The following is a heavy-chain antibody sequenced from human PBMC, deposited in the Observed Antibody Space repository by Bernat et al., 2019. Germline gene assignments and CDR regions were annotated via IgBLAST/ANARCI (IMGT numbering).Heavy chain of an antibody. CDR1: GFTFNDYS. CDR2: ISWDGRKI. D-gene: IGHD6-19*01. CDR3: AKAPYRDGGWYVDH. V-gene: IGHV3-43*01. Sequence: EVQLTESGGVVLQTGGSLRLSCAASGFTFNDYSMQWVRQVPGKGLEWVSLISWDGRKIYYLDSVKGRFTISRDNSKKSLYLQMSSLRIDDTALYYCAKAPYRDGGWYVDHWGQGTLVTVSS. J-gene: IGHJ4*02.